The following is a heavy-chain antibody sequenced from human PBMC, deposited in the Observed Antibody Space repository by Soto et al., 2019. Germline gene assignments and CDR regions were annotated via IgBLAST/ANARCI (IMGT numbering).Heavy chain of an antibody. CDR3: AAAVVVAAYGMDV. V-gene: IGHV1-58*01. CDR2: IVVGSGNT. Sequence: ASVKVSCKASGFTFPSSAVQWVRQARGQRLEWIGWIVVGSGNTNYAQKFQERVTITRDMSTSTACMELSSLRSEDTAVYYCAAAVVVAAYGMDVWGQGTTVTVSS. D-gene: IGHD6-19*01. J-gene: IGHJ6*02. CDR1: GFTFPSSA.